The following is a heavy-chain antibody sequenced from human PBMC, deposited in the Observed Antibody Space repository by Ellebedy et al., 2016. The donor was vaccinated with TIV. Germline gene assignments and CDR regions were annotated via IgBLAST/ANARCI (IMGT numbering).Heavy chain of an antibody. CDR1: GFTFSSYW. CDR3: ARVPYYYGSAGGAFDI. Sequence: GESLKISXAVSGFTFSSYWMSWVRQAPGKGLEWVANIKQDGSEKYYVDSVKGRFTISRDNAKNSLYLQMNSLRAEDTAVYYCARVPYYYGSAGGAFDIWGQGTMVTVSS. V-gene: IGHV3-7*04. D-gene: IGHD3-10*01. CDR2: IKQDGSEK. J-gene: IGHJ3*02.